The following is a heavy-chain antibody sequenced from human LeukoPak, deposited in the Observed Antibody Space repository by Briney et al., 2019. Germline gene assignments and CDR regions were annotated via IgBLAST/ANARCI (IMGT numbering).Heavy chain of an antibody. CDR3: ARDNMRYSSSWYY. CDR1: GGTFSSYA. D-gene: IGHD6-13*01. Sequence: ASVKVSCKASGGTFSSYAISWVRQAPGQGLEWMRGIIPIFGTANYAQKFQGRVTITADESTSTAYMELSSLRSEDTAVYYCARDNMRYSSSWYYWGQGTLVTVSS. V-gene: IGHV1-69*13. J-gene: IGHJ4*02. CDR2: IIPIFGTA.